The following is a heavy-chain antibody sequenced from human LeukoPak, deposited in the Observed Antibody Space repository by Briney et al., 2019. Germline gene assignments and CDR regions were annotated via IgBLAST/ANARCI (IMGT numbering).Heavy chain of an antibody. V-gene: IGHV3-30-3*01. Sequence: PGGSLRLSCTASGFAFSSYAMSWVRQAPGKGLEWVAVISYDGSNKYYADSVKGRFTISRDNSKNTLYLQMNSLRAEDTAVYYCAKVARAWFGEFDYWGQGTLVTVSS. CDR1: GFAFSSYA. CDR2: ISYDGSNK. CDR3: AKVARAWFGEFDY. D-gene: IGHD3-10*01. J-gene: IGHJ4*02.